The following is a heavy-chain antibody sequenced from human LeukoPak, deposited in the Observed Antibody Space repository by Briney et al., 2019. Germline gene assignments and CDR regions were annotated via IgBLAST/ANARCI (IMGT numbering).Heavy chain of an antibody. Sequence: GGSLRLSCAASGFTFSSYDMHWVRQAPGKGLEWVSAIGTAGDTSYPGSVKGRFTISRENAKNSLYLQMNSLRAGDTAVYYCARSATVVEHEDYGMDVWGQGTTVTVSS. CDR1: GFTFSSYD. V-gene: IGHV3-13*01. J-gene: IGHJ6*02. D-gene: IGHD4-23*01. CDR3: ARSATVVEHEDYGMDV. CDR2: IGTAGDT.